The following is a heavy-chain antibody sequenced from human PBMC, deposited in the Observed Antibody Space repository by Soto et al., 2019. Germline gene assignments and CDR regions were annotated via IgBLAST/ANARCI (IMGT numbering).Heavy chain of an antibody. J-gene: IGHJ3*02. CDR1: GYTFTGYY. CDR3: ARGLRPDCSGGSCYFYRGAFDI. D-gene: IGHD2-15*01. Sequence: ASVKVSCKASGYTFTGYYMHWVRQAPGQGLEWMGWINPNSGGTNYAQKFQGWVTMTRDTSISTAYMELSRLRSDDTAVYYCARGLRPDCSGGSCYFYRGAFDIWGQGTMVTVSS. CDR2: INPNSGGT. V-gene: IGHV1-2*04.